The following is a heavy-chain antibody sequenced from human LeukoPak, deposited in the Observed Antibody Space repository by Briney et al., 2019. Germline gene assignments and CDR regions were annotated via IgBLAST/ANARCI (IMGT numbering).Heavy chain of an antibody. D-gene: IGHD5-24*01. CDR3: ARRMGDGYNNPGAFDI. CDR1: GGSISSGSYY. CDR2: INTSGRT. V-gene: IGHV4-61*02. J-gene: IGHJ3*02. Sequence: PSQTLSLTCTVSGGSISSGSYYWSWIRQPAGKGLEWFGRINTSGRTDYNPSLKSRVTISVDTSKNQFSLKLSSVTAADTAVYYCARRMGDGYNNPGAFDIWGQGTMVTVSS.